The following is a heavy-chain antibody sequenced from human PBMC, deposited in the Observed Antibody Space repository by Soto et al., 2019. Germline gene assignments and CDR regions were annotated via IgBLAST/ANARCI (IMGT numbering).Heavy chain of an antibody. V-gene: IGHV4-31*03. CDR3: ARSYCSGGSCYPYQYYYGMDV. D-gene: IGHD2-15*01. Sequence: SETLSLTCTVSGGSISSGGYYWSWIRQHPGKGLEWIGYIYYSGSTYYNPSLKSRVTISVDTSKNQFPLKLSSVAAADTAVYYCARSYCSGGSCYPYQYYYGMDVWAQGTTVTVSS. CDR1: GGSISSGGYY. CDR2: IYYSGST. J-gene: IGHJ6*02.